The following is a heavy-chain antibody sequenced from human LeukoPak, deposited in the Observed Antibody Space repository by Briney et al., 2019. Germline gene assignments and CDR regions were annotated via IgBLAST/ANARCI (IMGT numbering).Heavy chain of an antibody. V-gene: IGHV3-20*01. CDR1: GFTFSNYG. CDR3: ARKGVGGELGGFDY. Sequence: PGGSLRLSCAASGFTFSNYGMSWVRQAPGKGLEWVSGLNRNGDITGYADSVKGRFIISRDNAKNSLYLQMNSLRAEDTALYHCARKGVGGELGGFDYWGQGTLVTVSS. CDR2: LNRNGDIT. D-gene: IGHD3-16*01. J-gene: IGHJ4*02.